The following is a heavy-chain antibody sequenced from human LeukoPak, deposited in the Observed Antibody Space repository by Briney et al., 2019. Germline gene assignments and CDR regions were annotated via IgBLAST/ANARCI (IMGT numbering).Heavy chain of an antibody. D-gene: IGHD6-19*01. Sequence: PSETLSLTCTVSGGSISSSNYYWGWIRQPPGKGLEWIGNIYYSGSTYYNPSLKSRVTISVDTSKNHFSLKLSSVTAADTAVYYCAGLVAVAGVFDYWGQGTLVTVSS. CDR2: IYYSGST. J-gene: IGHJ4*02. CDR1: GGSISSSNYY. V-gene: IGHV4-39*02. CDR3: AGLVAVAGVFDY.